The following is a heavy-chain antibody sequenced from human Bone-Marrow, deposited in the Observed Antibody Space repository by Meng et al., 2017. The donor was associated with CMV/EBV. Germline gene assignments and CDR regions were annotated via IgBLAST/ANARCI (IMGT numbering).Heavy chain of an antibody. CDR3: AHRPKVYDFWSGYSASEYKNYFAS. J-gene: IGHJ4*02. Sequence: SGPTLVQLTQTLTLTCTFPGVSLTTSAVGVGWIRQPPGKALEWLALIYWNDDKRYSPSLESRLTITKDTSKNQVVLTMTNMDPVDTATYYCAHRPKVYDFWSGYSASEYKNYFASWGQGTLVTVSS. CDR1: GVSLTTSAVG. D-gene: IGHD3-3*01. CDR2: IYWNDDK. V-gene: IGHV2-5*01.